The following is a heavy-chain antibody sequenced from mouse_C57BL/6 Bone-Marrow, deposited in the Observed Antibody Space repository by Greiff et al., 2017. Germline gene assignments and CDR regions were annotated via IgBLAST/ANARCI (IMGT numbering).Heavy chain of an antibody. CDR1: GFTFSNYW. D-gene: IGHD2-5*01. J-gene: IGHJ2*01. CDR2: IRLKSDNYAT. Sequence: EVQVVESGGGLVQPGGSMKLSCVASGFTFSNYWLNWVRQSPEKGLEWVAQIRLKSDNYATHYAESVKGRFTISRDDSKSSVYRQMNNLRAEDTGIYYCTGDSNSFFDDWGQGTTPTVSS. V-gene: IGHV6-3*01. CDR3: TGDSNSFFDD.